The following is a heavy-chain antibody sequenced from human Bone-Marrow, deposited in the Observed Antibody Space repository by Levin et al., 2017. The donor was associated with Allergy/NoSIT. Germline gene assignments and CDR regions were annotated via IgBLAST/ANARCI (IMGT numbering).Heavy chain of an antibody. CDR2: INHSGST. CDR1: GGSFSGYY. V-gene: IGHV4-34*01. Sequence: SETLSLTCAVYGGSFSGYYWSWIRQPPGKGLEWIGEINHSGSTNYNPSLKSRLTIFVDTSKNQFSLKLRAVTAADTDVYDCARGRADWLLFKSRFGYWGQGTLVTVSS. CDR3: ARGRADWLLFKSRFGY. D-gene: IGHD3-9*01. J-gene: IGHJ4*02.